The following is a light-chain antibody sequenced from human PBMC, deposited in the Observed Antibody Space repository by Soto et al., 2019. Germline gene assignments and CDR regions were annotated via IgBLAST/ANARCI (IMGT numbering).Light chain of an antibody. V-gene: IGLV2-14*03. CDR2: DVT. CDR1: SSDVGGYNY. J-gene: IGLJ2*01. Sequence: QSALTQPASVSGSPGQSITISCTGTSSDVGGYNYVSWYQHHPGKAPKLMISDVTNRPSGVSNRFSGSKSGNTASLTISGLQAEDEGDYYCTSYTGSNTPVVFGGGTKLTVL. CDR3: TSYTGSNTPVV.